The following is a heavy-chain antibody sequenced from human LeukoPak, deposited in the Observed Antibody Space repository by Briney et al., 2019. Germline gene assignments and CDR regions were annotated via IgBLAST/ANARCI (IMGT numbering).Heavy chain of an antibody. CDR1: GLTFSNYG. Sequence: GGSLRLSCVPSGLTFSNYGIHWVRQAPGKGLEWVEVIWYDGSRKYYAGSVKGRFSISRDNSKNTLYLQMNSLRAEDTAVYYCARDRSSRVYDFWGQGILVTVSS. V-gene: IGHV3-33*01. CDR2: IWYDGSRK. J-gene: IGHJ4*02. D-gene: IGHD5/OR15-5a*01. CDR3: ARDRSSRVYDF.